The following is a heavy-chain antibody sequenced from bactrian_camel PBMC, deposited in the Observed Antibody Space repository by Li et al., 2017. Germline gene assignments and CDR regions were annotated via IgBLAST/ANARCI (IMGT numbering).Heavy chain of an antibody. V-gene: IGHV3S55*01. CDR1: GIGYDGYC. CDR2: IDSDGST. D-gene: IGHD3*01. Sequence: QLVESGGGSVQAGGSLRLSCAISGIGYDGYCMGWFRQVPGKEREGVAAIDSDGSTNYTDSGKGRFSISVDNAKNTQYLQMNGLKPEDTAMYYCAADLAPVGWRPSSLSTCRYYYQGHGTQVTVS. J-gene: IGHJ4*01.